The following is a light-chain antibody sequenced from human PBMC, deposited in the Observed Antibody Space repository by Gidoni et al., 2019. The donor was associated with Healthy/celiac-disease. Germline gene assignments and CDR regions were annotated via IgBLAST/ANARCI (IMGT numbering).Light chain of an antibody. CDR2: EVS. Sequence: QSALTQPASVSGSPGQSITISCTGTSSDVGGYNYFSWYQQHPGKAPKLMIYEVSNRPSGVSNRFSGSKSGNTASLTISGHQAEDEADYYCSSYTSSSTYVVGTGTKVTVL. CDR3: SSYTSSSTYV. CDR1: SSDVGGYNY. J-gene: IGLJ1*01. V-gene: IGLV2-14*01.